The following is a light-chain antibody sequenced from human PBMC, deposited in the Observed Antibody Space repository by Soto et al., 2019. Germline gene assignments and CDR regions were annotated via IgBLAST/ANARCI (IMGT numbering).Light chain of an antibody. J-gene: IGKJ5*01. CDR2: AAS. CDR3: QQYSRRPPRT. Sequence: EIVMTQFPATLSASPGEGATLSCRASQSVGRDLAWYQQKPGQAPRLLIHAASTRATGIPARFSGSGSGTEFAHTSTSLQSEDFAVYYCQQYSRRPPRTFGQGTRLENK. CDR1: QSVGRD. V-gene: IGKV3-15*01.